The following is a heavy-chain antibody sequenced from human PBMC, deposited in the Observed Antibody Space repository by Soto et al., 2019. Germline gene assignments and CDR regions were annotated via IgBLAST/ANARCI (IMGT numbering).Heavy chain of an antibody. J-gene: IGHJ4*02. D-gene: IGHD2-15*01. V-gene: IGHV1-18*01. CDR2: ISAYNGNT. CDR1: GYTFTSYG. Sequence: QVQLVQSGAEVKKPGASVKVSCKASGYTFTSYGISWVRQAPGQGLEWMGWISAYNGNTNYAQKLQGRVTMTTDTSTSTAYTELRSLKSDDPAVSCCVVAAQPYYFDYWGPGTLGTVAA. CDR3: VVAAQPYYFDY.